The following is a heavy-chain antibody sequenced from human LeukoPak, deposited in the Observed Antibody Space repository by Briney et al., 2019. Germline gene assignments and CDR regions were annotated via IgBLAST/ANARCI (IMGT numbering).Heavy chain of an antibody. Sequence: SETLSLTCTVSGGSISSGDYYWSWIRQPPGKGLEWIGYIYYSGSTYYNPSLKSRVTISVDTSKNQFSLKLSSVTAADTAVYYCAGVVSGYRFDYWGQGTLVTVSS. CDR3: AGVVSGYRFDY. V-gene: IGHV4-30-4*08. D-gene: IGHD3-3*01. J-gene: IGHJ4*02. CDR1: GGSISSGDYY. CDR2: IYYSGST.